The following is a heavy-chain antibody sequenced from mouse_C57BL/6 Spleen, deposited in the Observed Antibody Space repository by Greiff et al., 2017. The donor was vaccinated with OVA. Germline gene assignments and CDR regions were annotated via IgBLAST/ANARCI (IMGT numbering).Heavy chain of an antibody. D-gene: IGHD2-2*01. CDR3: ARKEKIYYGYELLYWYFDV. Sequence: QVTLKVSGPGILQPSQTLSLTCSFSGFSLSTFGMGVGWLRQPSGTGLEWLAHIWWDDDKYYNPALKSRLTISKDTSKNQLFLQITHVDTADTATYYCARKEKIYYGYELLYWYFDVWGTGTTVTVSS. CDR2: IWWDDDK. V-gene: IGHV8-8*01. CDR1: GFSLSTFGMG. J-gene: IGHJ1*03.